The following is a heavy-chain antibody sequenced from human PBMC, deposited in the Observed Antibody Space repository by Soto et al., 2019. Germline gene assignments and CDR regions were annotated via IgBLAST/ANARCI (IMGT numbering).Heavy chain of an antibody. CDR3: ASLTPDRSSSWYADDY. CDR2: IIPIFGTA. J-gene: IGHJ4*02. CDR1: GGTFSSYA. D-gene: IGHD6-13*01. V-gene: IGHV1-69*01. Sequence: QVQLVQSGAEVKKPGSSVKVSCKASGGTFSSYAISWVRQAPGQGLEWMGGIIPIFGTANYAQKFQGRVTITADEATSTAYMELSSLRSEDTAVYYCASLTPDRSSSWYADDYWGQGTLVTVSS.